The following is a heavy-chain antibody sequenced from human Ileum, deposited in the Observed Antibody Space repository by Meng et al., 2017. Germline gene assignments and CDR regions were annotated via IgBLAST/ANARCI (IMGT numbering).Heavy chain of an antibody. D-gene: IGHD7-27*01. CDR1: GGSVSRSGYQ. J-gene: IGHJ4*02. CDR3: ARDHWGSLDY. CDR2: AST. V-gene: IGHV4-61*08. Sequence: QLAESGPGLVRPSETPYLICAVSGGSVSRSGYQWGWIRQPPGKGLEWIGYASTNYNPSLKSRVTISVDTSKNQFSLKLTSVTAADTAVYYCARDHWGSLDYWGQGVLVTVSS.